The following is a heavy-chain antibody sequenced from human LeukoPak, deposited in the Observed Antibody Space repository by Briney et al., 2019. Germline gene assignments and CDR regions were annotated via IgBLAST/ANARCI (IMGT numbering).Heavy chain of an antibody. CDR3: VTLVVPTSLNYYYYGMDV. V-gene: IGHV3-30*03. CDR1: GFTFSSYG. Sequence: GRSLRLSCAASGFTFSSYGMHWVRQAPGKGLEWVAVISYDGSNKYYADSVKGRFTISRDNSKNTLYLQMNSLRAEDTAVYYCVTLVVPTSLNYYYYGMDVWGKGTTVTVSS. J-gene: IGHJ6*04. D-gene: IGHD2-2*01. CDR2: ISYDGSNK.